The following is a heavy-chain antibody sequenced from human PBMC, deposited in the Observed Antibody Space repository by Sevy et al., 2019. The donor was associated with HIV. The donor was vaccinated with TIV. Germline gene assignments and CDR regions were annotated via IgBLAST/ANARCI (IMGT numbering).Heavy chain of an antibody. V-gene: IGHV3-23*01. D-gene: IGHD3-3*01. CDR3: AKVNVLRFFFQH. J-gene: IGHJ1*01. Sequence: GGSLRLSCAASKLTFTNAWMNWVRQAPGKGLEWVSAISGSGGSTYYADSVKGRFTISRDNSKNTLYLQMNSLRAEDTAVYYCAKVNVLRFFFQHWGQGTLVTVSS. CDR1: KLTFTNAW. CDR2: ISGSGGST.